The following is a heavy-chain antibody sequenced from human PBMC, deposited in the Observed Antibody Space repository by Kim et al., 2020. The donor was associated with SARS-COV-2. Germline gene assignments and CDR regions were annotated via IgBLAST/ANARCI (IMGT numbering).Heavy chain of an antibody. J-gene: IGHJ3*02. V-gene: IGHV3-23*01. Sequence: ADSVKGRFTISRDNSKNTLYLQMNSLRAEDTAVYYCAKVVRGVTLGAFDIWGQGTMVTVSS. CDR3: AKVVRGVTLGAFDI. D-gene: IGHD3-10*02.